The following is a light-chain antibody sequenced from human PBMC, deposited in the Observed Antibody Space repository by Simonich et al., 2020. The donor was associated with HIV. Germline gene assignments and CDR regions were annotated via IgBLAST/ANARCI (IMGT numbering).Light chain of an antibody. Sequence: DIQMTQSPSTLAASVGDRVTITCRTSQSITSWLAGYQQKPVKAPKLLISKASSLESGVPSRFSGSGSGTEFTLTISSLQPDDFATYYCQQYNSYPLTFGQGTKVEIK. J-gene: IGKJ1*01. V-gene: IGKV1-5*03. CDR3: QQYNSYPLT. CDR1: QSITSW. CDR2: KAS.